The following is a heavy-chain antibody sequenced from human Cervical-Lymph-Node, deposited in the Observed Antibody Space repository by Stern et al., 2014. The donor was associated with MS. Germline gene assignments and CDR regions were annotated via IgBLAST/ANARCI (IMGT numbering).Heavy chain of an antibody. V-gene: IGHV1-69*01. Sequence: AQLEESGAEVKKPGSSLKVSCKASGGTFSSYAISWVRQAPGKGLEWMGGIIPNFSTANYAQKVQGRVTTTEDESTSTAYMELSSLRSEDTAVYYCARALDMTTVVTSPWPDAFDIWGQGTMVTVSS. CDR1: GGTFSSYA. D-gene: IGHD4-23*01. CDR3: ARALDMTTVVTSPWPDAFDI. CDR2: IIPNFSTA. J-gene: IGHJ3*02.